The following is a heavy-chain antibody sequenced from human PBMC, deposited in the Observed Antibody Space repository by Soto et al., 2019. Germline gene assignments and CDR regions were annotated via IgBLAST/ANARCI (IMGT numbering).Heavy chain of an antibody. Sequence: ASVKASCKASGYTFTSYGISWVRQAPGQGLEWMGWISAYNGNTNYAQKLQGRVTMTTDTSTSTAYMELRSLRSDDTAVYYCARDQGGNYYYYGMDVWGQGTTVTVS. V-gene: IGHV1-18*01. CDR2: ISAYNGNT. J-gene: IGHJ6*02. D-gene: IGHD2-15*01. CDR3: ARDQGGNYYYYGMDV. CDR1: GYTFTSYG.